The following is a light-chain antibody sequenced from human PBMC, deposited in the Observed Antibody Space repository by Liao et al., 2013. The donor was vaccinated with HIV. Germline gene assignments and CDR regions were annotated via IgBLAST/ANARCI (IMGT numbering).Light chain of an antibody. CDR3: QVWDSSSDPVV. J-gene: IGLJ2*01. CDR2: YNR. V-gene: IGLV3-21*01. Sequence: SYELTQPPSVSAAPEKTARITCGGDNIGSKAVHWYQQKPGQAPVLVISYNRDRPSGIPERFSGSNSGNTATLIITRVEAGDEADYYCQVWDSSSDPVVFGGGTKLTVL. CDR1: NIGSKA.